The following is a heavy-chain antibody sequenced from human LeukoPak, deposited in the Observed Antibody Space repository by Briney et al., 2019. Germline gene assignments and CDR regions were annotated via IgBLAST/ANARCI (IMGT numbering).Heavy chain of an antibody. D-gene: IGHD1-26*01. CDR3: ARPNRGATTMGWFDP. CDR2: INPNSGGT. Sequence: ASVKVSCKASGYTFTDYYMHWVRQAPGQGLEWMGWINPNSGGTNSAQKFQGRVTMTRDTSISTAYMELSGLRSDDTAVYYCARPNRGATTMGWFDPWGQGTLVTVSS. CDR1: GYTFTDYY. J-gene: IGHJ5*02. V-gene: IGHV1-2*02.